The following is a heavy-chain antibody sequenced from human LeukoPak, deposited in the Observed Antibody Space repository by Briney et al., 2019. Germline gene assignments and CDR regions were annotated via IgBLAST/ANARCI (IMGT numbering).Heavy chain of an antibody. Sequence: GGSLRLSCVASGFTFSTYAMSWVRQAPGKGLEWVSVISSSGSSTYYADSVKGRFTISRDNSKNTLYLQMNSLRAEDTAVYYCAEAYSWSLEGKIDYWGQGTLVTVSS. D-gene: IGHD5-18*01. CDR1: GFTFSTYA. V-gene: IGHV3-23*01. CDR2: ISSSGSST. J-gene: IGHJ4*02. CDR3: AEAYSWSLEGKIDY.